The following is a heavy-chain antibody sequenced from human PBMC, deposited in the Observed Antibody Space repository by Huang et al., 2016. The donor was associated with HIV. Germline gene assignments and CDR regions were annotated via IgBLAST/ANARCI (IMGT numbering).Heavy chain of an antibody. CDR2: SNSDGSYT. CDR3: ARSRRGGSSLSYYYYLDV. J-gene: IGHJ6*03. V-gene: IGHV3-74*01. D-gene: IGHD2-15*01. CDR1: GFTFSDSW. Sequence: EVQLVESGGGLVQPGGSLTLSCAASGFTFSDSWMHWVRLVPGKGVLGGARSNSDGSYTNYAGSVKGRFTIFRDNAKSALYLQMNSLRVEDTAVYFCARSRRGGSSLSYYYYLDVWGKGTTVTVSS.